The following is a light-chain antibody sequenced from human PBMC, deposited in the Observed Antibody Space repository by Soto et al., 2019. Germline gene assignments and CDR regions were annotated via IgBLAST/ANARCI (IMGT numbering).Light chain of an antibody. V-gene: IGKV1-5*01. CDR2: DAS. CDR1: QSINNW. Sequence: DIQMTQSPSTLSASVGDRVTITCRASQSINNWLAWYQQKPGKAPNLLIYDASTLEGGVPSRFSGSGSGAEFTLTISSLQPDDFATYSCQHYSTSSPTWTFGQGTKVDI. J-gene: IGKJ1*01. CDR3: QHYSTSSPTWT.